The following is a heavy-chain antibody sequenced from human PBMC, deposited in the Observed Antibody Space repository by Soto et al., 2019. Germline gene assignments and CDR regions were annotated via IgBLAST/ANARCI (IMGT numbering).Heavy chain of an antibody. CDR1: GYSFTSYW. J-gene: IGHJ4*02. CDR3: ATETAYYDSSGYYSCFDC. CDR2: IDPSDSYT. D-gene: IGHD3-22*01. V-gene: IGHV5-10-1*01. Sequence: ESLKISCKGSGYSFTSYWISWVRQMPGKGLEWMGRIDPSDSYTNYSPSFQGHVTISADKSISTAYLQWSSLKASHTAVYYCATETAYYDSSGYYSCFDCWGQGPLVTVSS.